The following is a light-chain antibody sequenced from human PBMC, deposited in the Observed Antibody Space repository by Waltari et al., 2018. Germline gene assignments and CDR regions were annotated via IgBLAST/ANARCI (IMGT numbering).Light chain of an antibody. J-gene: IGLJ1*01. V-gene: IGLV2-8*01. CDR1: SSDVGSSNF. CDR3: SSYAGGNNLV. Sequence: QSALTQPPSASGSPGQSVTMSCTGTSSDVGSSNFVSWYQQHPGKVPKVIIYEVNKRPQGVPDRFSGSKSGNTASLTVSGLQAEDEADYYCSSYAGGNNLVFGTGTKVTVL. CDR2: EVN.